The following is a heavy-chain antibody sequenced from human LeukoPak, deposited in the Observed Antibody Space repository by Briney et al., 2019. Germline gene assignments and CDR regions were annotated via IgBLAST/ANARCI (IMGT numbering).Heavy chain of an antibody. CDR3: ARVPAVAGTYGMDV. V-gene: IGHV4-4*02. J-gene: IGHJ6*04. CDR1: GGSISSSSW. Sequence: PSETLSLTCAVSGGSISSSSWWSWVRQPPGKWLEWIGEIYHSGSTNYNPSLKSRVTISVDKSKNQFSLKLSSVTAADTAVYYCARVPAVAGTYGMDVWGKGTTVTVSS. CDR2: IYHSGST. D-gene: IGHD6-19*01.